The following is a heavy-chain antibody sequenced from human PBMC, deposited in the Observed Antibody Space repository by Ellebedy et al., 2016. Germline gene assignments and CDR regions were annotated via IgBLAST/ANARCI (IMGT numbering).Heavy chain of an antibody. CDR2: ISSSSSTI. J-gene: IGHJ3*02. CDR1: GFTFSSYS. Sequence: GGSLRFSXAASGFTFSSYSMNWVRQAPGKGLEWVSYISSSSSTIYYADSVKGRFTISRDNAKNSLYLQMNSLRDEDTAVYYCARGPLGTTFGTFDIWGQGTMVTVSS. D-gene: IGHD1-7*01. V-gene: IGHV3-48*02. CDR3: ARGPLGTTFGTFDI.